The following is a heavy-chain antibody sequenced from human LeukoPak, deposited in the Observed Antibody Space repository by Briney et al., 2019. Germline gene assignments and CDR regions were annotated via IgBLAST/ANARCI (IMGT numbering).Heavy chain of an antibody. Sequence: GGSLRLSCAAPGFTFSNYWMHWVRQGTGKGPKLVSPIGIGGATYYAGSVKGRFTISRENAKNSLHLQMNSLGPGDTAMYYCARERGSGSYGVEAFDIWGQGTMVIVSS. CDR3: ARERGSGSYGVEAFDI. CDR1: GFTFSNYW. J-gene: IGHJ3*02. V-gene: IGHV3-13*04. D-gene: IGHD1-26*01. CDR2: IGIGGAT.